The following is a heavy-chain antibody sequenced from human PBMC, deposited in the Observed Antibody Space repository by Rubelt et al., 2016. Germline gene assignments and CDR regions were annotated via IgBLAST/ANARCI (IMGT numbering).Heavy chain of an antibody. V-gene: IGHV4-39*01. CDR3: ARHRAGMDV. CDR2: IYYSGST. J-gene: IGHJ6*02. Sequence: GSIYYSGSTYYNPSLKSRVTISVDTSKNQFSLKLSSVTAADTAVYYCARHRAGMDVWGQGTTVTVSS.